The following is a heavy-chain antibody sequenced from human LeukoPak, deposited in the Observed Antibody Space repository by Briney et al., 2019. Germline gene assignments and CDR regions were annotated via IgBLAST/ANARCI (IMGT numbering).Heavy chain of an antibody. CDR3: ARDRGILSAIPNDF. CDR1: GGSISSHY. Sequence: SETLSLTCTVSGGSISSHYWSWIRQPAGKGLEWIGRIYTSGSTNYNPSLKSRVTMSVDTSKNQFSLKLSSVTAADTAVYYCARDRGILSAIPNDFWGQGTLVTVSS. D-gene: IGHD2-21*02. CDR2: IYTSGST. J-gene: IGHJ4*02. V-gene: IGHV4-4*07.